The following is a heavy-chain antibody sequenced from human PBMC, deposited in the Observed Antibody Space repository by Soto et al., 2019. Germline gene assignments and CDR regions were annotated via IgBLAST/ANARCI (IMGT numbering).Heavy chain of an antibody. D-gene: IGHD2-21*01. CDR2: ISGSGGST. Sequence: GGSLRLSCAASDFTFSNAWINWVRQAPGKGLEWVSAISGSGGSTYYADSVKGRFTISRDNSKNTLYLQMNSLRAEDTAVYYCAKGDWPYWGQGTLVTVSS. CDR1: DFTFSNAW. CDR3: AKGDWPY. V-gene: IGHV3-23*01. J-gene: IGHJ4*02.